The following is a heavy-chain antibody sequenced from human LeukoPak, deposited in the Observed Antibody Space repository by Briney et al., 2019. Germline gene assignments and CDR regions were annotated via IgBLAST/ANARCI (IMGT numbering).Heavy chain of an antibody. CDR1: GFTLSGYF. Sequence: GGSLRLSCAASGFTLSGYFMSWVRQAPGEGLEWVASIKGDGSEKYYVDSVKGRFTTSRDNAKNSLSLQMNSLRAEGTAVYYCANVEMATMFYWGQGTVVTVSS. J-gene: IGHJ4*02. CDR2: IKGDGSEK. V-gene: IGHV3-7*03. CDR3: ANVEMATMFY. D-gene: IGHD5-24*01.